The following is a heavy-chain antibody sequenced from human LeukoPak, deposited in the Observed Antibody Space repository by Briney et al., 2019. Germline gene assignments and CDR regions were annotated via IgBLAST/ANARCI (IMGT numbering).Heavy chain of an antibody. CDR3: TLAPKNFPQLDL. CDR2: INPNSGDT. CDR1: GYTFTDCY. Sequence: GASVKVSCKASGYTFTDCYIHWVRQAPGQGPEWMGWINPNSGDTNYAQKFQGTVTMTRDTSISTAYMELSRLKSDDTALYFCTLAPKNFPQLDLWGQGTLVSVSS. V-gene: IGHV1-2*02. J-gene: IGHJ5*02. D-gene: IGHD2/OR15-2a*01.